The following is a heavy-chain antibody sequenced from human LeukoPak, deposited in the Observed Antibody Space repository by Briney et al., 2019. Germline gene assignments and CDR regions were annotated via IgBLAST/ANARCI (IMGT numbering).Heavy chain of an antibody. J-gene: IGHJ4*02. CDR1: GFTFSSYW. D-gene: IGHD2-2*01. CDR3: AREPYCSSTSCHFDY. Sequence: GGSLRLSCAASGFTFSSYWMHWVRQAPGKGLVWVSRINSDGSSTSYADSVKGRFTISRDNAKNTLYLQMNSLRAEDTAVCYCAREPYCSSTSCHFDYWGQGTLVTVSS. CDR2: INSDGSST. V-gene: IGHV3-74*01.